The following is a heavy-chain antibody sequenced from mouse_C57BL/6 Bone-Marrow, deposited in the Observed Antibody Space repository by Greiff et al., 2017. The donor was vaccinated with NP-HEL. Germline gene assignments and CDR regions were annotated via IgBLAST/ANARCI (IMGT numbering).Heavy chain of an antibody. CDR3: AKWDSGDFEC. CDR1: GYTFTDYY. Sequence: VQLQQSGAELVRPGASVKLSCKASGYTFTDYYINWVKQRPGQGLEWIARIYPGSGNPYYTEKFKGKATLTAEKSSSTAYMQLSSLTSEDSDVYCSAKWDSGDFECWGQGTTLTVAS. V-gene: IGHV1-76*01. J-gene: IGHJ2*01. D-gene: IGHD3-1*01. CDR2: IYPGSGNP.